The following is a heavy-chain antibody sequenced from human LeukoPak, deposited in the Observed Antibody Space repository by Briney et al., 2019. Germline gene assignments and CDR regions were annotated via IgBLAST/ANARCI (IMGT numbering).Heavy chain of an antibody. CDR3: ARDRAAIWFGEFPDAFDI. J-gene: IGHJ3*02. CDR1: GYTFTGYY. D-gene: IGHD3-10*01. Sequence: ASVKVSCKASGYTFTGYYMHWVRQAPGQGLEWMGWISAYNGNTNYAQKLQGRVTMTTDTSTSTAYMELRSLRSDDTAVYYCARDRAAIWFGEFPDAFDIWGQGTMVTVSS. CDR2: ISAYNGNT. V-gene: IGHV1-18*04.